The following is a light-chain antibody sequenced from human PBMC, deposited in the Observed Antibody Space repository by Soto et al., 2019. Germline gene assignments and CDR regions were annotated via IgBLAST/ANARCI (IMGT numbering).Light chain of an antibody. CDR1: QSVSASY. J-gene: IGKJ2*01. Sequence: EIVLTQSPGTLSLSPGERATLSCRASQSVSASYLAWYQQKPGQAPRLLIYDASSRATGFPDRFSGSGSGTDFTLTISRLEPEDSAVYCCQQYHTSATFGEGTKLEI. V-gene: IGKV3-20*01. CDR2: DAS. CDR3: QQYHTSAT.